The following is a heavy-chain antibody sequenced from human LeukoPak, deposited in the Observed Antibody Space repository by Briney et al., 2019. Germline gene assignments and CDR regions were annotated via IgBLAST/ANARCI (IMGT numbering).Heavy chain of an antibody. CDR1: GFTFSSYA. J-gene: IGHJ3*02. CDR3: ARVGYLGIQLWSVAFDI. CDR2: ISYDGSNK. Sequence: GGPLRLSCAASGFTFSSYAMHWVRQAPGKGLEWVAVISYDGSNKYYADSAKGRFTISRDNSKNTLYLQMNSLRAEDTAVYYCARVGYLGIQLWSVAFDIWGQGTMVTVSS. D-gene: IGHD5-18*01. V-gene: IGHV3-30*01.